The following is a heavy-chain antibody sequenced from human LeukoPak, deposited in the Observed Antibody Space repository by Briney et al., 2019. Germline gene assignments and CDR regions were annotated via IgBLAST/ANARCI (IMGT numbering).Heavy chain of an antibody. D-gene: IGHD1-26*01. Sequence: GGSLRLSCAASGFTFDDYAMHWVRQAPGKGLEWVSLISGDGGSTYYADSVKGRFTISRDNSKNSLYLQMNSLRTEDTALYYCAKDWHSGSYFTWFDPWGQGTLVTVSS. CDR2: ISGDGGST. V-gene: IGHV3-43*02. J-gene: IGHJ5*02. CDR1: GFTFDDYA. CDR3: AKDWHSGSYFTWFDP.